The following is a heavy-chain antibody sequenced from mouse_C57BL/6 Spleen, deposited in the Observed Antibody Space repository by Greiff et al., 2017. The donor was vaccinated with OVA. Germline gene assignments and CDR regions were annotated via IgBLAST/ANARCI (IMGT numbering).Heavy chain of an antibody. J-gene: IGHJ4*01. CDR2: INPNNGGT. CDR1: GYTFTDYY. V-gene: IGHV1-26*01. CDR3: ATTGGSYYAMDY. Sequence: VQLQQSGPELVKPGASVKISCKASGYTFTDYYMNWVKQSHGKSLEWIGDINPNNGGTSYNQKFKGKATLTVDKSSSTAYMELRSLTSEDSAVYYCATTGGSYYAMDYWGQGTSVTVSS.